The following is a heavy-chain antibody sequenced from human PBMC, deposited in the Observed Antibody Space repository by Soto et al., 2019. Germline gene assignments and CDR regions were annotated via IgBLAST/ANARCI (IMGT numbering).Heavy chain of an antibody. CDR3: AKDRRWFGESTSWDY. CDR1: GFTFNRYG. CDR2: ISYDGGSE. V-gene: IGHV3-30*18. Sequence: GGSLRLSCAASGFTFNRYGMHWVRQAPGKGLEWVAVISYDGGSEDYADSVKGRFTISRDNSKNTLYLQMNSLRAEDTAVYYCAKDRRWFGESTSWDYWGQGTLVTVSS. J-gene: IGHJ4*02. D-gene: IGHD3-10*01.